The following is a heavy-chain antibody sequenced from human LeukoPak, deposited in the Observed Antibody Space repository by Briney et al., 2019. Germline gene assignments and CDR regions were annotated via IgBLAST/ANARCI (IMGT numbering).Heavy chain of an antibody. CDR1: GGTFSSYA. Sequence: SVKVSCKASGGTFSSYAISWVRQAPGLGLEWMGGIIPIFGTANYAQKFQGRVTITTDESTSTAYMELSSLRSEDTAVYYCAREGGYCSGGSCYSWNYWGQGTLVTVSS. V-gene: IGHV1-69*05. J-gene: IGHJ4*02. D-gene: IGHD2-15*01. CDR3: AREGGYCSGGSCYSWNY. CDR2: IIPIFGTA.